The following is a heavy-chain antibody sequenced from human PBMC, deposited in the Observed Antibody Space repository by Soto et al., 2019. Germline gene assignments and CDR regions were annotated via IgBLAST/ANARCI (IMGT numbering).Heavy chain of an antibody. CDR1: GGSISTYY. CDR3: ARKREGAGPTFHDY. CDR2: IYYSGST. D-gene: IGHD1-26*01. J-gene: IGHJ4*02. Sequence: SETLSLTCTVSGGSISTYYWRWFRQPPGKGLEWIGYIYYSGSTNYNPSLKSRVTISVDTSKNQFSPKLSSVTAADTAVYYCARKREGAGPTFHDYWGQGTLVTVSS. V-gene: IGHV4-59*01.